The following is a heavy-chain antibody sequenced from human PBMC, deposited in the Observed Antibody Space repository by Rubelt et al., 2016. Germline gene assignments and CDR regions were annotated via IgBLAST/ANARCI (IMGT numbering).Heavy chain of an antibody. V-gene: IGHV4-4*02. CDR3: ARRSEFVHPYGMDV. J-gene: IGHJ6*02. Sequence: GLECIGEIYHGGSTDYNPSLKSRVTISVEKSKNQFSLKLISVTAADTAVYHCARRSEFVHPYGMDVWGQGTTVTVSS. CDR2: IYHGGST. D-gene: IGHD3-3*01.